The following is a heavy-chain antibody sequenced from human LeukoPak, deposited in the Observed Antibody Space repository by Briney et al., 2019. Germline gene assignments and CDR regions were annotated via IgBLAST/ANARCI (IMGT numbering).Heavy chain of an antibody. CDR3: ARDGSGYSYGQEADY. D-gene: IGHD5-18*01. CDR2: ISYDGSNK. V-gene: IGHV3-30-3*01. J-gene: IGHJ4*02. CDR1: GFTFSSYA. Sequence: GGPLRLSCAASGFTFSSYAMHWVRQAPGKGLEWVAVISYDGSNKYYADSVKGRFTISRDNSKNTLYLQMNSLRAEDTAVYYCARDGSGYSYGQEADYWGQGTLVTVSS.